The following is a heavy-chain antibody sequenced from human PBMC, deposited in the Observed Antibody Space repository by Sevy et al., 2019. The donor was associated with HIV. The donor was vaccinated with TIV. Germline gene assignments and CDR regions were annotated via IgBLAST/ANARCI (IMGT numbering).Heavy chain of an antibody. D-gene: IGHD3-22*01. Sequence: GGSLRLACAASGFTFSSYAMSWVRRAPGKGLEWVSGLSGSGGRTDYADSVKGRFTISRDNSKNTLYLQMKSLRAEDTAVYYCANLGTSYYESSSYYYQAPFDYWGQGTLVTVSS. V-gene: IGHV3-23*01. CDR3: ANLGTSYYESSSYYYQAPFDY. CDR2: LSGSGGRT. J-gene: IGHJ4*02. CDR1: GFTFSSYA.